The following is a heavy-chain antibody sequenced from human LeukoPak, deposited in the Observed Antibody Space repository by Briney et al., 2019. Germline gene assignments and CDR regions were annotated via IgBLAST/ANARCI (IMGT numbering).Heavy chain of an antibody. D-gene: IGHD2-2*01. CDR1: GFTFSRYA. Sequence: GGSLRLSCAASGFTFSRYAMNWVRQVPGKGLEWVSYISTGGDNKFYSGSPKGRFTVSRDNAKSSLFLQMDSLRAEDTAVYYCARSFCTSASCSKGYYYYVLDVWGQGTTVTVSS. CDR3: ARSFCTSASCSKGYYYYVLDV. J-gene: IGHJ6*02. CDR2: ISTGGDNK. V-gene: IGHV3-21*01.